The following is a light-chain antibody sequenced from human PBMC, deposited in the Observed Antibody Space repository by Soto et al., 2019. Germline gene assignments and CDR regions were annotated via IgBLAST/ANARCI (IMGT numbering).Light chain of an antibody. CDR2: GAS. Sequence: IFMTPAPSTLSVSPWERATLYCRASESVSNKLAWYQQKPGQAPRLVIFGASTRATGIPARFSGSGSGTEFTLTISSLQSEDFAVYYCQQYTNWPPWTFGQGTKVDIK. J-gene: IGKJ1*01. V-gene: IGKV3-15*01. CDR3: QQYTNWPPWT. CDR1: ESVSNK.